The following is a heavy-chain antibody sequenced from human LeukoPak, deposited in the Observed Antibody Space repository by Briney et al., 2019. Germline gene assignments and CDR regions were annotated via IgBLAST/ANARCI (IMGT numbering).Heavy chain of an antibody. Sequence: PGGPLRLSCAASRFTFSSFAVSWVRQAPGKGLEWVSAISGSGGSKYYADSVKGRFTISRDNSKNTLNLQMNSLRAEDTAVYYCAKGLAMTFYYYYYMDVWGKGTTVTVSS. CDR1: RFTFSSFA. V-gene: IGHV3-23*01. D-gene: IGHD5-18*01. CDR3: AKGLAMTFYYYYYMDV. CDR2: ISGSGGSK. J-gene: IGHJ6*03.